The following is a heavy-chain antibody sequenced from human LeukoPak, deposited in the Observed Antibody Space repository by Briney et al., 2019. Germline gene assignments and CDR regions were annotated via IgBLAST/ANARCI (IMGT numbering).Heavy chain of an antibody. Sequence: PSETLSLTCTVSGGSISSYYWSWIRQPPGKGLEWIGYIYYSGSTNYNPSLKSRVTISVDTSKNQFSLKLGSVTAADTAVYYCARAFDYYDSSGYYYYAFDIWGQGTMVTVSS. J-gene: IGHJ3*02. D-gene: IGHD3-22*01. CDR3: ARAFDYYDSSGYYYYAFDI. CDR2: IYYSGST. CDR1: GGSISSYY. V-gene: IGHV4-59*01.